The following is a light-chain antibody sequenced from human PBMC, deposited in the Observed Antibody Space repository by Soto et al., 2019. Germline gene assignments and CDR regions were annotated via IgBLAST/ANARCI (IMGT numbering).Light chain of an antibody. CDR1: QSVGGS. Sequence: EIVLTQSPATLSLFPGERATLSCRASQSVGGSLAWYQQKPGQAPRLLLYDTSSRATGIPARFSGSGSGTDFPPTISSLEPEDFAVYYCQQRSNWITFGQGTRLEIE. J-gene: IGKJ5*01. V-gene: IGKV3-11*01. CDR2: DTS. CDR3: QQRSNWIT.